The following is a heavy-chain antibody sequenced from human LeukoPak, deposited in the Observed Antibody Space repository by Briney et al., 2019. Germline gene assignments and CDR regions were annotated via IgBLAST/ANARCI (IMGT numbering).Heavy chain of an antibody. V-gene: IGHV1-69*13. CDR2: IIPMFGTA. Sequence: PVKVSYKASGGTFSSYAISWVRQAPGQGLEWMGGIIPMFGTANYAQKFQGRVTITADESTSTAYMELSSLRSEDTAVYYCARGWNIVVVPAGAYESYFDYWGQGTLVTVSS. D-gene: IGHD2-2*01. J-gene: IGHJ4*02. CDR1: GGTFSSYA. CDR3: ARGWNIVVVPAGAYESYFDY.